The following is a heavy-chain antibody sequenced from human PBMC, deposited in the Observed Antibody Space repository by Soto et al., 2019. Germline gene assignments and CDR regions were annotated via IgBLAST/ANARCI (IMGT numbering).Heavy chain of an antibody. CDR3: ARVRMRRNIVESPDY. CDR2: IYPGDSAT. V-gene: IGHV5-51*01. CDR1: GYSFTSYW. D-gene: IGHD3-10*01. Sequence: GESLKISCKGSGYSFTSYWIGWVRQMPGKGLEWMGIIYPGDSATSYSPSSQGQVTIPADKSTSTAYLQWSSLKASDTAMYYCARVRMRRNIVESPDYWGQGTLVTVSS. J-gene: IGHJ4*02.